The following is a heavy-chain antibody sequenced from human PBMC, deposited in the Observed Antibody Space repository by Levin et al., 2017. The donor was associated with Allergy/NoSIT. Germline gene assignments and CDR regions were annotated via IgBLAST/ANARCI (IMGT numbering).Heavy chain of an antibody. J-gene: IGHJ6*02. CDR1: GDSFRGGDYY. Sequence: SETLSLTCTVSGDSFRGGDYYYSWVRQPPGKGLEWLGYIFSTGSTNYNSSLKTRLSISEDTSKNQFSLTLSSVTAADTAVYYCARAYGDFRGLDYYYAMDVWGQGTTVTVS. CDR3: ARAYGDFRGLDYYYAMDV. CDR2: IFSTGST. V-gene: IGHV4-30-4*01. D-gene: IGHD2-21*02.